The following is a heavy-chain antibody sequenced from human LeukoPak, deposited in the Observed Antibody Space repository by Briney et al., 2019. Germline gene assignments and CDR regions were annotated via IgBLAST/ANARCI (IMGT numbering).Heavy chain of an antibody. CDR1: GYTFTAYS. D-gene: IGHD3-10*01. V-gene: IGHV1-2*02. CDR2: INPNSGGT. Sequence: ASVKVSCKASGYTFTAYSMHWVRQAPGQGLEWMGWINPNSGGTNYAQKFQGRVTMTRDTSISTAYMELSRLRSDDTAVYYCARSITMVRGVIIRVWFDPWGQGTLVTVSS. CDR3: ARSITMVRGVIIRVWFDP. J-gene: IGHJ5*02.